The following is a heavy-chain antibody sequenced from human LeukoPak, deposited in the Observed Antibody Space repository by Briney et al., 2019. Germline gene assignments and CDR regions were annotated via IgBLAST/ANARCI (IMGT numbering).Heavy chain of an antibody. CDR2: IYYSGST. J-gene: IGHJ3*02. V-gene: IGHV4-61*05. CDR3: ARRNDFDI. Sequence: PSETLSLTCTVSGGSISRSSYYWSWIRQPPGKGLEWIGYIYYSGSTEYKPSLKSRATISADTSKNQFSLKLTSVTAADTAIYYCARRNDFDIWGQGTMVTVSS. CDR1: GGSISRSSYY.